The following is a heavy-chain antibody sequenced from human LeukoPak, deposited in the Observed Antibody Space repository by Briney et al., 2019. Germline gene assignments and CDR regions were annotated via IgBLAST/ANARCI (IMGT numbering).Heavy chain of an antibody. Sequence: GALVKVSCKASGYTFTSYAMHWVRQAPGQGLEWMGWINAGNGNTKYSQKFQGRVTITRDTSASTAYMELSSLRSEDTAVYYCARDLGESTFDYWGQGTLVTVSS. V-gene: IGHV1-3*01. CDR3: ARDLGESTFDY. D-gene: IGHD3-16*01. CDR2: INAGNGNT. J-gene: IGHJ4*02. CDR1: GYTFTSYA.